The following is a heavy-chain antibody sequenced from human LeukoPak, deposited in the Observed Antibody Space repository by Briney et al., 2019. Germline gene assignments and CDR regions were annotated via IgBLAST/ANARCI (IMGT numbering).Heavy chain of an antibody. Sequence: SETLSLTCTVSGYSISSGYYWGWIRQPSGKGLEWIGSMYHSGSTYDNPSLQSRVTISVDTSKNQFSLKLSSVTAADTAVYYCARVQGWAAMGPFDYWGQGTLVTVSS. CDR2: MYHSGST. J-gene: IGHJ4*02. CDR1: GYSISSGYY. D-gene: IGHD5-18*01. CDR3: ARVQGWAAMGPFDY. V-gene: IGHV4-38-2*02.